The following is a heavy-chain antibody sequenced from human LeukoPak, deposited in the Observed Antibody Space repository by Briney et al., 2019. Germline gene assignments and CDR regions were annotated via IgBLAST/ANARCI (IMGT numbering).Heavy chain of an antibody. CDR1: GFTFSSYG. CDR3: AKGKGSAYYYGSGNLDY. Sequence: PGGTLRLSCAASGFTFSSYGMSWVRQAPGKGLEWVSAISGSGGSTYYADSVKGRFTISRDNSRNTLYLQMNSLRAEDTAVYYCAKGKGSAYYYGSGNLDYWGQGTLVTVSS. V-gene: IGHV3-23*01. D-gene: IGHD3-10*01. J-gene: IGHJ4*02. CDR2: ISGSGGST.